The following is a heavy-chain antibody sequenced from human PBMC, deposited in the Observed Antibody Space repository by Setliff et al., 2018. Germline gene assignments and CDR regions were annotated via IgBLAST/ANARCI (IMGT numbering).Heavy chain of an antibody. J-gene: IGHJ6*02. V-gene: IGHV1-18*01. CDR1: GYTFTSYG. CDR2: ISAYNGNT. CDR3: ARDVGPPDEAIWFGAYMDV. Sequence: ASVKVSCKASGYTFTSYGISWVRQAPGQGLEWMGWISAYNGNTNYAQKLQGRVTMTTDTSTSTAYMELRSLRSDDTAVYYCARDVGPPDEAIWFGAYMDVWGQGTTVTV. D-gene: IGHD3-10*01.